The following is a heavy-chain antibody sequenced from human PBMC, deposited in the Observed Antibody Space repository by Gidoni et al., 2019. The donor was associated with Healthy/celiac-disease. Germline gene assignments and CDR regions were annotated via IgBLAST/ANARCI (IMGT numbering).Heavy chain of an antibody. V-gene: IGHV4-4*07. J-gene: IGHJ6*02. Sequence: QVQLQESGPGLVKPSATLSLTCTVSGGSISSYYWSWIRQPAGTGLEWIGRIYTSGSTNSNPSLKSRVTMSVDTSKNQFSLKLSSVTAADTAVYYCARVRDIPYYYYGMDVWGQGTTVTVSS. D-gene: IGHD2-15*01. CDR1: GGSISSYY. CDR2: IYTSGST. CDR3: ARVRDIPYYYYGMDV.